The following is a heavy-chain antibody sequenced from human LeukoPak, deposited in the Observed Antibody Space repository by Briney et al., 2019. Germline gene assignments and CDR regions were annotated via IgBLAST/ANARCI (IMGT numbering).Heavy chain of an antibody. Sequence: GRSLRLSCAASGFTFSSYGMHWVRQAPGKGLEWVAVISHNGTNKYYADSVKGRFTISRDNSKNTLYLQVNSLRAEDTAVYYCAKGDWDSSGYLGDSWGQGTLVTVSS. D-gene: IGHD3-22*01. CDR1: GFTFSSYG. J-gene: IGHJ4*02. CDR3: AKGDWDSSGYLGDS. CDR2: ISHNGTNK. V-gene: IGHV3-30*18.